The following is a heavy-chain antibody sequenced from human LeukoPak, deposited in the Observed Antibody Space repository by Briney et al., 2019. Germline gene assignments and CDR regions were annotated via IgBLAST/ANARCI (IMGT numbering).Heavy chain of an antibody. J-gene: IGHJ4*02. CDR1: GYTFTSYY. D-gene: IGHD3-22*01. CDR2: ISAYNGNT. CDR3: VRESGGYYGGALDY. Sequence: ASVKVSCKASGYTFTSYYMHWVRQAPGQGLEWMGWISAYNGNTNYAQKLQGRVTMTTDTSTSTAYMELRSLRSDDTAVYYCVRESGGYYGGALDYWGQGTLVTVSS. V-gene: IGHV1-18*04.